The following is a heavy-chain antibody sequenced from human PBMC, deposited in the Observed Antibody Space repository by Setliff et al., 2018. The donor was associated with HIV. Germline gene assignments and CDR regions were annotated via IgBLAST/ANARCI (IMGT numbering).Heavy chain of an antibody. Sequence: PGGSLRLSCAASGFTFSSNWMHWVRQVPGKGLVWVSRISPDGSSISYADSVKGRFTISRDNAKNSLYLQMNSLRAEDTAVYYCARSRDGYNPAPDYWGQGTLVTVSS. V-gene: IGHV3-74*01. D-gene: IGHD5-12*01. CDR2: ISPDGSSI. CDR3: ARSRDGYNPAPDY. CDR1: GFTFSSNW. J-gene: IGHJ4*02.